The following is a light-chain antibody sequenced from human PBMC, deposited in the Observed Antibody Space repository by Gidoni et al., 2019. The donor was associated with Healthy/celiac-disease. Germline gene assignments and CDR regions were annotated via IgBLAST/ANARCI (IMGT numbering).Light chain of an antibody. CDR3: QQSYSTPLT. V-gene: IGKV1-39*01. CDR2: AAS. Sequence: KMTQSPYSLSASVGDRVTITCRARQSISSDLNGYQQKPGKAPKLLIYAASSLQSGVPSRVSGSGSGTDFTLTISSLQPEDFATYYCQQSYSTPLTFGGGTKVEIK. J-gene: IGKJ4*01. CDR1: QSISSD.